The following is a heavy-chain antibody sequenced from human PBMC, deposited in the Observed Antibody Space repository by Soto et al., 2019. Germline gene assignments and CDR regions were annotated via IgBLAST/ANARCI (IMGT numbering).Heavy chain of an antibody. J-gene: IGHJ1*01. D-gene: IGHD2-21*02. V-gene: IGHV3-48*01. CDR2: ISSSSSTI. CDR1: GFTFSSYA. Sequence: GGSLRLSCAASGFTFSSYAMSWVRQAPGKGLEWVSYISSSSSTIYYADSVKGRFAISRDNAKNSLHLQMNSLRAEDTAVYYCARDYGDPRTEYLQHWGQGTLVTVSS. CDR3: ARDYGDPRTEYLQH.